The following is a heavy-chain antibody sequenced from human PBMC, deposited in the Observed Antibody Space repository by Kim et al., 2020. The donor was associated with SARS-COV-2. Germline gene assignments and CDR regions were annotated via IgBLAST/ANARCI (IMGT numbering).Heavy chain of an antibody. CDR3: ARGGETRGYDFWSGYYTGIRDDFDY. D-gene: IGHD3-3*01. CDR2: INSDGSST. Sequence: GGSLRLSCAASGFTFSSYWMHWVRQAPGKGLVWVSRINSDGSSTSYADSVKGRFTISRDNAKNTLYLQMNSLRAEDTAVYYCARGGETRGYDFWSGYYTGIRDDFDYWGQGTLVTVSS. V-gene: IGHV3-74*01. CDR1: GFTFSSYW. J-gene: IGHJ4*02.